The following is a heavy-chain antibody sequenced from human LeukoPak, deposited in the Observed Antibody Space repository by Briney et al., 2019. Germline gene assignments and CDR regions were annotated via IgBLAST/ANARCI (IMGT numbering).Heavy chain of an antibody. V-gene: IGHV3-7*01. CDR1: GFSFTNSW. Sequence: GGSLRLSCAASGFSFTNSWMTWVRQAPGKGLEWVANIKQDGSDKYYVDPVKGRFTVSRDNAKNSLFLQMNNLRVDDTAVYYCGRGGYTSSWYWVDWGQEPRSPSPQ. CDR2: IKQDGSDK. J-gene: IGHJ4*01. CDR3: GRGGYTSSWYWVD. D-gene: IGHD6-13*01.